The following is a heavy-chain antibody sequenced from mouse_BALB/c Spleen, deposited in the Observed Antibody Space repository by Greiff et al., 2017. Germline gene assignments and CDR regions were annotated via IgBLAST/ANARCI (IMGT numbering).Heavy chain of an antibody. CDR3: ARREDYGSYFDV. CDR1: GYSITSGYY. Sequence: VQLKESGPGLVKPSQSLSLTCSVTGYSITSGYYWNWIRQFPGNKLEWMGYISYDGSNNYNPSLKNRISITRDTSKNQFFLKLNSVTTEDTATYYCARREDYGSYFDVWGAGTTVTVSS. J-gene: IGHJ1*01. CDR2: ISYDGSN. D-gene: IGHD1-2*01. V-gene: IGHV3-6*02.